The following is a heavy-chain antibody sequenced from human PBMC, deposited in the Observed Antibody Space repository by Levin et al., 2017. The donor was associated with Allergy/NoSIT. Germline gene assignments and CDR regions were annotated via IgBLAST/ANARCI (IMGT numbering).Heavy chain of an antibody. Sequence: TSETLSLTCTVSGGSISSYYWSWIRQPPGKGLDWIGYIYYSGSTNYNPSLKSRVTISVDTSKNQFSLKLSSVTAADTAVYYCARRRDYFDYWGQGTLVTVSS. CDR1: GGSISSYY. CDR2: IYYSGST. V-gene: IGHV4-59*08. CDR3: ARRRDYFDY. J-gene: IGHJ4*02.